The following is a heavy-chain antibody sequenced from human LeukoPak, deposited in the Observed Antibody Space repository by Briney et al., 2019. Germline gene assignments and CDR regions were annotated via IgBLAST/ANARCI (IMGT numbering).Heavy chain of an antibody. CDR1: GFAVSSNY. J-gene: IGHJ4*02. Sequence: GGSPRLSCAASGFAVSSNYMSWVRQTPGKGLEWVSLIYSGGSTYYADSVKGRFTISRDNSKNTLYLQMNSLRAEDTAVYYCARAICCGGKCYFDYWGQGTLVTVSS. CDR2: IYSGGST. V-gene: IGHV3-53*01. D-gene: IGHD2-15*01. CDR3: ARAICCGGKCYFDY.